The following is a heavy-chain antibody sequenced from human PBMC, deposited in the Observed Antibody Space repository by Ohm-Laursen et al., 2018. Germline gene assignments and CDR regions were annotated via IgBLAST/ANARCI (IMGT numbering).Heavy chain of an antibody. CDR2: ISSSSNII. CDR1: GFTFSSYG. J-gene: IGHJ4*02. CDR3: ARGEGLGY. Sequence: SLRLSCAASGFTFSSYGMHWIRQAPGKGLEWVSYISSSSNIIYYADSVNGRFTVSRDNAKNSLYLQMNSLRAEDTAVYYCARGEGLGYWGQGALVTVSS. V-gene: IGHV3-48*04. D-gene: IGHD7-27*01.